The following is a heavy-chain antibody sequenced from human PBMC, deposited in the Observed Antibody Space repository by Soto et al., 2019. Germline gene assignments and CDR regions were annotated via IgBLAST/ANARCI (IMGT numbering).Heavy chain of an antibody. CDR3: TTGYGSDWYG. Sequence: EVHLVESGGGLVKPGGSLRLSCAASGITLDSAWVNWVRQAPGKGLEWVAQAKRKAAGGAIDYAAPVKGRFIISRDDSKNMAYLQMSSLKIEDTALYYCTTGYGSDWYGWGQGTLVTVSS. CDR1: GITLDSAW. CDR2: AKRKAAGGAI. V-gene: IGHV3-15*01. D-gene: IGHD6-19*01. J-gene: IGHJ4*02.